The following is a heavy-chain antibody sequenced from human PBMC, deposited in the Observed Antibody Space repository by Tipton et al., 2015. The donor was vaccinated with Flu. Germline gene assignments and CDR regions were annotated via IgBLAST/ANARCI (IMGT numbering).Heavy chain of an antibody. Sequence: TLSLTCTVSGGSISSGSYYWSWIRQPAGKGLEWIGRIYTTGSTNYNPSLKSRVTISADTSKNKFSLELRSVTAADTAVYYCARVGVVTPFDYWGQGTLVTVSS. J-gene: IGHJ4*02. D-gene: IGHD4-23*01. CDR1: GGSISSGSYY. CDR2: IYTTGST. CDR3: ARVGVVTPFDY. V-gene: IGHV4-61*02.